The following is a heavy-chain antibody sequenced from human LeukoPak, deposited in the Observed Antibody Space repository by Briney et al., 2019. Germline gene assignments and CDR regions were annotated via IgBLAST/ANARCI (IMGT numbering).Heavy chain of an antibody. V-gene: IGHV7-4-1*02. Sequence: ASVKVSCKASGYTFTSYAMNWVRQAPGQGLEWMGWINTNTGNPTYAQGFTGRLVFSLDTSVSTAYLQISSLKAEDTAVYYCARGKGYGSGSYLTVYYYYYGMDVWGEGTTVTVSS. CDR2: INTNTGNP. CDR1: GYTFTSYA. D-gene: IGHD3-10*01. CDR3: ARGKGYGSGSYLTVYYYYYGMDV. J-gene: IGHJ6*04.